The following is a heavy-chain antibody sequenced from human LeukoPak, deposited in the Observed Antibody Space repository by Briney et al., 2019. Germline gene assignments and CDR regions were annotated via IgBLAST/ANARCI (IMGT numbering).Heavy chain of an antibody. J-gene: IGHJ4*02. V-gene: IGHV3-30*02. CDR1: EFSFSSSG. CDR3: AKGDSYGYVR. Sequence: PGGSLRLSCAASEFSFSSSGMHWVRQAPGKGLEWVTFIRNDGSKKYYADSVKGRFTISRDNSKNTLSLQMNSLRAEDTAVYYCAKGDSYGYVRWGQGTLVTVSS. D-gene: IGHD5-18*01. CDR2: IRNDGSKK.